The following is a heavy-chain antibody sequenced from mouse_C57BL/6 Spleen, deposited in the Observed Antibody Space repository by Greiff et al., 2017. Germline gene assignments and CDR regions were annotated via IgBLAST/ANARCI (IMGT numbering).Heavy chain of an antibody. CDR2: ISYDGSN. Sequence: DVQLQESGPGLVKPSQSLSLTCSVTGYSITSGYYWNWIRQFPGNKLEWMGYISYDGSNNYNPSLKNRISITRDTSKNQFFLKLNSVTTEDTATYYCAKYDYDREGWYFDVWGTGTTVTVSS. CDR3: AKYDYDREGWYFDV. D-gene: IGHD2-4*01. V-gene: IGHV3-6*01. CDR1: GYSITSGYY. J-gene: IGHJ1*03.